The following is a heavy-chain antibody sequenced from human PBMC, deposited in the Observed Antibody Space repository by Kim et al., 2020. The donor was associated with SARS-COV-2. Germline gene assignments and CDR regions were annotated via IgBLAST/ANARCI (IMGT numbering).Heavy chain of an antibody. CDR2: ISRSSGTI. Sequence: GGSLRLSCAASGFTFTDHYMSWIRQAPGKGLEWLSDISRSSGTIKYADFVKGRFTISRDNAKNSLYLEMNSLRAEDTAVYYCARSRPSEGYCIGGSCPWPRYFDYWGQGTLVTVSS. CDR3: ARSRPSEGYCIGGSCPWPRYFDY. J-gene: IGHJ4*02. V-gene: IGHV3-11*04. D-gene: IGHD2-15*01. CDR1: GFTFTDHY.